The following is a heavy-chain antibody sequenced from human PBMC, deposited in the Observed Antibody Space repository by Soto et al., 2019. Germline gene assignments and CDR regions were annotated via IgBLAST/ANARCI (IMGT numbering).Heavy chain of an antibody. CDR3: AKEGASQNIVTRNFDY. CDR2: ISGSGGST. J-gene: IGHJ4*02. Sequence: GGALRLSCAASGFTFSSYAMTWFRQAPGKGLEWVSGISGSGGSTYYAASVKGRFTISRDNSRNTLFLQINSLRAEDMAVYYCAKEGASQNIVTRNFDYWGQGTLVTVSS. D-gene: IGHD3-16*02. CDR1: GFTFSSYA. V-gene: IGHV3-23*01.